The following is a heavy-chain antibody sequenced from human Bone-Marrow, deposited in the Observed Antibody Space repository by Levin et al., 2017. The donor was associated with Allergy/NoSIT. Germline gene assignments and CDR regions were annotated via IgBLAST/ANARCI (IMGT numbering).Heavy chain of an antibody. V-gene: IGHV4-59*08. D-gene: IGHD3-10*01. J-gene: IGHJ4*02. CDR2: IYYSGST. CDR1: GGSISSYY. Sequence: SQTLSLTCTVSGGSISSYYWSCIRQPPGKGLEWIGYIYYSGSTNYNPSLKSRVTISVDTSENQFSLKLSSVTAADTAVYYCARSKYGYYGSGSYYPFDYWGQGTLVTVSS. CDR3: ARSKYGYYGSGSYYPFDY.